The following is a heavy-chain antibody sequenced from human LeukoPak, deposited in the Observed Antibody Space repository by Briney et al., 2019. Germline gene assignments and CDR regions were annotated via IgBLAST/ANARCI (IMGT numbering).Heavy chain of an antibody. V-gene: IGHV3-7*03. D-gene: IGHD7-27*01. Sequence: GGSLRLSCAASEFIFNNYRMSWVRQAPGKGLEWVANIKQDGSEKYYVESVKGRFTISRDNAKNSLYLQMNSLRAEDTAVYYCARDASNWGFDYWGQGTLVTVSS. CDR3: ARDASNWGFDY. CDR1: EFIFNNYR. CDR2: IKQDGSEK. J-gene: IGHJ4*02.